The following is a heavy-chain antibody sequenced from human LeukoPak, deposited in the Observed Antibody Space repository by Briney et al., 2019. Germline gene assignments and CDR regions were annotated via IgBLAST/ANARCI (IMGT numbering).Heavy chain of an antibody. CDR2: IDYSGDT. J-gene: IGHJ4*02. V-gene: IGHV4-59*01. CDR1: GDSISSYF. CDR3: ARTESGSYKQFNY. D-gene: IGHD1-26*01. Sequence: NPSETLSLTCTVSGDSISSYFWNWIRQPPGKGLEWIGDIDYSGDTNYNPSLKSRVTISVNTSKNQFSLKLSSVTAADTAVYYCARTESGSYKQFNYWGQGTLVTVSS.